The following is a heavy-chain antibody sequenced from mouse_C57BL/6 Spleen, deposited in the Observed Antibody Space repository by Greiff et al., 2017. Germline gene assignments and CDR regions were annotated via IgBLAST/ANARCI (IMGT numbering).Heavy chain of an antibody. CDR1: GYTFTSYW. Sequence: QVQLQQPGAELVKPGASVKMSCKASGYTFTSYWITWVKQRPGQGLEWIGDIYPGSGSTNYNEKFKSKATLTVDTSSSTAYMQLSSLTSEDSAVYYCAREYGNYGGVDYWGQGTTLTVSS. V-gene: IGHV1-55*01. D-gene: IGHD2-10*02. J-gene: IGHJ2*01. CDR2: IYPGSGST. CDR3: AREYGNYGGVDY.